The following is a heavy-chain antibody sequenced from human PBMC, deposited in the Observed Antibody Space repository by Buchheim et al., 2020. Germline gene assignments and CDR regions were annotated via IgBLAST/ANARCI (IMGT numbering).Heavy chain of an antibody. CDR2: IHYSGST. D-gene: IGHD3-16*01. CDR3: ARGSYVRAFDI. J-gene: IGHJ3*02. V-gene: IGHV4-59*13. Sequence: QVQLQESGPGLLKPSETPSLTCTVSGGSITSDYWSWIRQPPGKGLDWIGYIHYSGSTNHNPALRSRVTMSVDTSKNQFSLNLSSVTAADTAVYFCARGSYVRAFDIWGPGT. CDR1: GGSITSDY.